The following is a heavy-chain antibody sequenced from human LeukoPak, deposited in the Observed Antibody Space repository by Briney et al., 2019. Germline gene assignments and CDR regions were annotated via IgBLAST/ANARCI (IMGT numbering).Heavy chain of an antibody. CDR3: ARGVEVVVIGSYYFDS. V-gene: IGHV3-66*01. J-gene: IGHJ4*02. Sequence: GGSLRLSCAASGFTVSSNYMNWVRQAPGKGLEWVSVIYSGGSTYYADSVKGRFTISRDNSNNTVYLQMNSLRAEDTALYYCARGVEVVVIGSYYFDSWGLGTLVTVSS. D-gene: IGHD3-22*01. CDR1: GFTVSSNY. CDR2: IYSGGST.